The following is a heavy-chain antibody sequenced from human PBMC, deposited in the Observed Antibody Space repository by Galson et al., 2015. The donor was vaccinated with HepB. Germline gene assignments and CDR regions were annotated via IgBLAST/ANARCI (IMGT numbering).Heavy chain of an antibody. CDR3: ARGNGVDDILTGYSNYYYYYGMDV. D-gene: IGHD3-9*01. Sequence: TLSLTCAVYGGSFSGYYWSWIRQPPGKGLEWIGEINHSGSTNYNPSLKSRVTISVDTSKNQFSLKLSSVTAADTAVYYCARGNGVDDILTGYSNYYYYYGMDVWGQGTTVTVSS. CDR1: GGSFSGYY. V-gene: IGHV4-34*01. J-gene: IGHJ6*02. CDR2: INHSGST.